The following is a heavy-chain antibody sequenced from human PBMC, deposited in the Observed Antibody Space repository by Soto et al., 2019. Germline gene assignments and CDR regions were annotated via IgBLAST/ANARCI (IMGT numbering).Heavy chain of an antibody. J-gene: IGHJ4*02. CDR3: ATNKGGVSNGPTTY. CDR1: GFTFSNYW. Sequence: EVQLVESGGALVQPGGSLRLSCAASGFTFSNYWMHWVRQAPGKGLVRISRMNSDGSNTVYADAVKGRFTISRDNAKNPPLLQMDRLRVEETAVNYRATNKGGVSNGPTTYWGQGTLVTVSS. CDR2: MNSDGSNT. D-gene: IGHD1-26*01. V-gene: IGHV3-74*01.